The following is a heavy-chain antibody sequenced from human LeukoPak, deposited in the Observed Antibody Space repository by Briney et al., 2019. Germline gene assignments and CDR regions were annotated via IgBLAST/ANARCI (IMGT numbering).Heavy chain of an antibody. D-gene: IGHD2-2*01. J-gene: IGHJ4*02. CDR2: IKTDGSTT. V-gene: IGHV3-74*01. Sequence: GGSLRLSCAASGFTFSKYWMHWVRQVPGKGLVWVTRIKTDGSTTTYADSVKGRFTISRDNAKNTVYLEINSLRAEDTAIYYCTRGGSSTWTKPYYFDYWGQGTLVAVSS. CDR1: GFTFSKYW. CDR3: TRGGSSTWTKPYYFDY.